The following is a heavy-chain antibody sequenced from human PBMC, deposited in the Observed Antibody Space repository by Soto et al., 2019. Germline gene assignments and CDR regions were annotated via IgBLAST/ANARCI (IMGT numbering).Heavy chain of an antibody. CDR1: GFSVSEKH. CDR3: AREDRSAFEV. CDR2: IYSTYGRSRT. Sequence: EEQLVESGGGLVKLGGSLRLSCAASGFSVSEKHMSWVRQAPGEGLEWVSTIYSTYGRSRTGYAYSVEGKFTISRDNSKNTLSLQMITLSDEVTAVYYCAREDRSAFEVWGQGAVVLVSS. J-gene: IGHJ3*01. V-gene: IGHV3-66*01.